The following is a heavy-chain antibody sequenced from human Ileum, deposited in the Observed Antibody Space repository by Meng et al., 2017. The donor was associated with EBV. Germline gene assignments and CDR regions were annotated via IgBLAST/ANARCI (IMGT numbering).Heavy chain of an antibody. D-gene: IGHD3-22*01. CDR2: ITSTGSTT. CDR3: VDSSSFH. CDR1: GFTFSIYY. Sequence: GQAVASGGALVKPGWTPTRYCSASGFTFSIYYINWLRHAPGKGLECVSFITSTGSTTYDADSVKGRFSVSRDNAKNSLLLQMHRLRDEDTAVYYCVDSSSFHWGQGTLVTVFS. J-gene: IGHJ4*02. V-gene: IGHV3-11*01.